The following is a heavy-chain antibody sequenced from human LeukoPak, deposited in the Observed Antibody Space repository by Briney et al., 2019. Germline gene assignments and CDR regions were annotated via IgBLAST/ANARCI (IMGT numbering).Heavy chain of an antibody. CDR3: AKGNYGSGSIDAFDI. D-gene: IGHD3-10*01. CDR2: ISGSGGST. J-gene: IGHJ3*02. V-gene: IGHV3-23*01. Sequence: AGGSLRLSCAASGFTFSSYAMSWVRQAPGKGLEWVSAISGSGGSTYYADSVKGRFTISRDNSKNTLYLQMNSLRAEDTAVYYCAKGNYGSGSIDAFDIWGQGTMVTVSS. CDR1: GFTFSSYA.